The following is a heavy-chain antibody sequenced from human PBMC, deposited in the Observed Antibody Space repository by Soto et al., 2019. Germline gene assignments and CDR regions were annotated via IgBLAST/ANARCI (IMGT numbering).Heavy chain of an antibody. Sequence: SETLSLICIVSGESISSSSYYWGWIRQPPGKGLEWIGSIYYSGRTYYNPSFKSRVTISIDTSKNQFSLKLSSVTATDTAVYYCARQRTTVVTQAYFDHWGQGALVTVSS. V-gene: IGHV4-39*01. CDR1: GESISSSSYY. CDR2: IYYSGRT. CDR3: ARQRTTVVTQAYFDH. D-gene: IGHD2-21*02. J-gene: IGHJ4*02.